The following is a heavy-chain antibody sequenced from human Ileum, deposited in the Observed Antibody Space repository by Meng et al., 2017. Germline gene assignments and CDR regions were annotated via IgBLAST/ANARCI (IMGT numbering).Heavy chain of an antibody. Sequence: QVQLQESGPGLVKPSQTLSLTFSVSGGSFSSDNYYWTWIRQTPGKGLELIGLTYYNGSPFYNPSLRSRVTISVDTSKDQFSLKLTSVTAADTAVYYCARERRHYYGSGSFDYWGQGILVTVSS. CDR2: TYYNGSP. D-gene: IGHD3-10*01. CDR1: GGSFSSDNYY. J-gene: IGHJ4*02. CDR3: ARERRHYYGSGSFDY. V-gene: IGHV4-30-4*01.